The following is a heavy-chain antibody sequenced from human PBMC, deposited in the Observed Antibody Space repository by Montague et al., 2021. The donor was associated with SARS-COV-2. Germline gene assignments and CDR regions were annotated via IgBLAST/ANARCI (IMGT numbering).Heavy chain of an antibody. D-gene: IGHD2-15*01. CDR2: INPNSGDT. CDR1: GYTFTSYY. J-gene: IGHJ4*02. CDR3: ARGIEYSQFDC. V-gene: IGHV1-2*02. Sequence: SVKVSCKASGYTFTSYYMHWVRQAPVQGLEWMGWINPNSGDTNYXQKFQGRVTMTRDTSISTAYMDLSRLRSDDTAVYHCARGIEYSQFDCWGQGTLVTVSS.